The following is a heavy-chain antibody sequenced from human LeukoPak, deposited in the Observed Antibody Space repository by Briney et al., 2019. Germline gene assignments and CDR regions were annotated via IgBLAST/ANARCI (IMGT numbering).Heavy chain of an antibody. V-gene: IGHV1-2*02. J-gene: IGHJ6*02. CDR1: GYTFTGYY. CDR3: ARDRPRERAAMLDGNGMDV. CDR2: INPNIGGT. D-gene: IGHD2-2*01. Sequence: ASAKVSCKASGYTFTGYYMHWVRQAPGQGLEWMGWINPNIGGTNYAQKFQGRVTMTRDTSISTAYMDLSRLRSDDTAVYYCARDRPRERAAMLDGNGMDVWGQGTTVTVSS.